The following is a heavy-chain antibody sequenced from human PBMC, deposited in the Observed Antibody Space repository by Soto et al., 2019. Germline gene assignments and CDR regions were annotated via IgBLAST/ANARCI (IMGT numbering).Heavy chain of an antibody. V-gene: IGHV3-13*01. J-gene: IGHJ6*02. Sequence: PGGSLRLSCAASGFTFSSYDMHWVRQATGKGLEWVSAIGTAGDTYYPGSVKGRFTISRENAKNSLYLQMNSLRAEDTAVYYCARVDSTYIYYGMDVWGQGTTVTVSS. D-gene: IGHD4-4*01. CDR2: IGTAGDT. CDR3: ARVDSTYIYYGMDV. CDR1: GFTFSSYD.